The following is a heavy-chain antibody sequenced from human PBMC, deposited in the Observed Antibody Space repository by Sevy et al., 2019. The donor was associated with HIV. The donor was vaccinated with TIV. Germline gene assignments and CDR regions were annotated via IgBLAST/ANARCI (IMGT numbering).Heavy chain of an antibody. CDR2: IGTAGDT. J-gene: IGHJ4*02. CDR1: GFTFSSYD. Sequence: GGSLRLSCAASGFTFSSYDMHWVRQATGKGLEWVSTIGTAGDTYYPGSVKGRFTISRENAKNSLYLQMNSLRVGDTAVYYCARAYSSGWYDYWGQGTLVTVSS. D-gene: IGHD6-19*01. CDR3: ARAYSSGWYDY. V-gene: IGHV3-13*01.